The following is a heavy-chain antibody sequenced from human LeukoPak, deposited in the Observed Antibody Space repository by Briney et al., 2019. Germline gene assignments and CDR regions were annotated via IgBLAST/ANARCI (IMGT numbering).Heavy chain of an antibody. Sequence: ASVKVSCKVSGYTLTELSMHWVRQAPGKGLEWMGGFDPEDGETIYAQKIQGGVTMTEDTSTDTAYMELSSLRSEDTAVYYCATVSGSYYWFDPWGQGTLVTVSS. D-gene: IGHD1-26*01. V-gene: IGHV1-24*01. CDR1: GYTLTELS. CDR3: ATVSGSYYWFDP. CDR2: FDPEDGET. J-gene: IGHJ5*02.